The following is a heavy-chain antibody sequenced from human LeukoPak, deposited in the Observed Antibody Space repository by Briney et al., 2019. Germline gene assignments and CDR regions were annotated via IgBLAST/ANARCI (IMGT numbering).Heavy chain of an antibody. CDR3: ARGGIAAAGTDSYYYMDV. V-gene: IGHV1-8*01. D-gene: IGHD6-13*01. Sequence: GASVKVSCKASGYTFTSYDINWVRQATGEGLEWMGWMNPNSGNTGYAQKFQGRVTMTRNTSISTAYMELSSLRSEDTAVYYCARGGIAAAGTDSYYYMDVWGKGTTVTVSS. J-gene: IGHJ6*03. CDR1: GYTFTSYD. CDR2: MNPNSGNT.